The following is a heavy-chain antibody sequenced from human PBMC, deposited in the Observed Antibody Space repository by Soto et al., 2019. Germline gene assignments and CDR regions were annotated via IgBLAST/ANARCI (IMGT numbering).Heavy chain of an antibody. CDR1: GFTFSNFE. D-gene: IGHD2-8*02. V-gene: IGHV3-21*06. J-gene: IGHJ4*02. CDR3: YRGVLESYDCTGVYQEEY. Sequence: GGSLRLSCVASGFTFSNFEMHWMRQVPGKGLEWVSSISGSSNYIYYADSVKGRFTISRDNAKDSMYLQMNSLRAEDTALYYCYRGVLESYDCTGVYQEEYWGQGSLVTVSS. CDR2: ISGSSNYI.